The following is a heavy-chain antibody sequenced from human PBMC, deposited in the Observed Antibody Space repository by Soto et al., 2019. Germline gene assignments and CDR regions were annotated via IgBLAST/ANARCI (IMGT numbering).Heavy chain of an antibody. CDR3: AKDTVGTFDH. J-gene: IGHJ4*02. CDR1: GFSVSNNH. V-gene: IGHV3-53*01. Sequence: PGGSLRLSCAASGFSVSNNHMNWVRQAPGKGLEWVSLIYSGGYTYYADSVKGRFTISRDNSKNTLFLQMDSLRVEDTAVYFCAKDTVGTFDHWGQGALVPVSS. CDR2: IYSGGYT. D-gene: IGHD1-7*01.